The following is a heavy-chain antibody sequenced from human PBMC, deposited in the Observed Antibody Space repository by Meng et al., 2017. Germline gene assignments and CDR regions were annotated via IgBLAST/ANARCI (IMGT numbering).Heavy chain of an antibody. V-gene: IGHV1-2*06. Sequence: VPQVQSGAEVKKPGASVKVSCKPSGYNFPDYSIHWVRRAPGQGLEWMGRINPNSGGTNYAQKFQGRVTMTRDTSISTAYMELSRLRSDDTAVYYCARFGGIVATISAFDYWGQGTLVTVSS. CDR2: INPNSGGT. D-gene: IGHD5-12*01. CDR3: ARFGGIVATISAFDY. J-gene: IGHJ4*02. CDR1: GYNFPDYS.